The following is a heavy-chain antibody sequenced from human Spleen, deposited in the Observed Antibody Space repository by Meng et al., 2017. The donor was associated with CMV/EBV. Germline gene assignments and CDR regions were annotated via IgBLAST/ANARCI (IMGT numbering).Heavy chain of an antibody. Sequence: KASEGTCRTYAVTWVRQAPGQGLEWMGRIIPIYGTTNYAQKFQGRVTITTDESTGTAYMELSSLRSEDAAFYHCARSCNGNTCPFDFWGQGTLVTVSS. J-gene: IGHJ4*02. CDR1: EGTCRTYA. V-gene: IGHV1-69*05. CDR3: ARSCNGNTCPFDF. CDR2: IIPIYGTT. D-gene: IGHD2/OR15-2a*01.